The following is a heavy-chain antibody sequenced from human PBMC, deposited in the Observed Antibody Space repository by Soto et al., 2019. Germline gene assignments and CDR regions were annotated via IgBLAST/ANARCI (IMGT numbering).Heavy chain of an antibody. V-gene: IGHV4-39*01. CDR3: ARHLNDWNFPFDY. CDR1: GGSISSSSYY. Sequence: XETLSLTCTVSGGSISSSSYYWGWIRQPPGKGLEWIGSIYYSGSTYYNPSLKSRVTISVDTSKNQFSLKLSSVTAADTAVYYCARHLNDWNFPFDYWGQGTLVTVSS. CDR2: IYYSGST. J-gene: IGHJ4*02. D-gene: IGHD1-7*01.